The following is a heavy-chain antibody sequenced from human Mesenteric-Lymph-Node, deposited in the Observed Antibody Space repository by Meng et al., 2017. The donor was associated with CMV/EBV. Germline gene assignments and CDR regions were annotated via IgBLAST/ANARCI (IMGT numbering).Heavy chain of an antibody. Sequence: GESLKISCAASGFTFSTYAMNWVRQAPGKGLEWVSLIDTGGSSTYYADSVKGRFTISRDNSKNTLYLQMNSLRAEDTAVYYCARGGGDIVVVPADAPAYYYYGMDVWGQGTTVTVSS. CDR3: ARGGGDIVVVPADAPAYYYYGMDV. V-gene: IGHV3-23*03. J-gene: IGHJ6*02. CDR1: GFTFSTYA. CDR2: IDTGGSST. D-gene: IGHD2-2*01.